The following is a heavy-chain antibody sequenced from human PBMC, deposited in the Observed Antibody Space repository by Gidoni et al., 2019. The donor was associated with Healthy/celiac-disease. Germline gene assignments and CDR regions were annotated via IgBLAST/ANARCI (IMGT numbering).Heavy chain of an antibody. Sequence: VQLVQSGAEVKKPGSSVTVSCKASGGAFSSYALSWVRQAPGQGLEWMGGIIPIFGTANYAQKFQGRVTITADESTSTAYMELSSLRSEDTAVYYCARDGGDCSSTSCYRYYYYYMDVWGKGTTVTVSS. J-gene: IGHJ6*03. V-gene: IGHV1-69*12. D-gene: IGHD2-2*01. CDR2: IIPIFGTA. CDR3: ARDGGDCSSTSCYRYYYYYMDV. CDR1: GGAFSSYA.